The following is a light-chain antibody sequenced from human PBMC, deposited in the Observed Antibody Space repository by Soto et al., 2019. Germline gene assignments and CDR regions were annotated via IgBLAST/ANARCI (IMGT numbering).Light chain of an antibody. J-gene: IGKJ1*01. CDR3: QQYSSSFRT. V-gene: IGKV3-20*01. Sequence: EVVLTQSPGTQSVSPGERATLSCRASQTFSNSFLSWFQQIPGQAPRLLISGASRRATGIPDRFSGSGSGTDFTLTISRLEPEDFAVYYCQQYSSSFRTFGQGTKVDIK. CDR1: QTFSNSF. CDR2: GAS.